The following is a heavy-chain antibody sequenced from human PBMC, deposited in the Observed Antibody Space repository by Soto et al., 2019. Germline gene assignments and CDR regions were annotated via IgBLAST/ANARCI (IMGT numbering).Heavy chain of an antibody. Sequence: QVQLVESGGGLVKPGGSLRLSCAASGFTFSDYYMSWIRRAPGKGLEWVSYISSSGSTIYYADSVKGRFTISRENAKKSLFLQMNSLRAEDTAVYYCARTTYRLGDIRAAEYFQHWGQGTLVTVSS. CDR2: ISSSGSTI. J-gene: IGHJ1*01. CDR1: GFTFSDYY. V-gene: IGHV3-11*01. CDR3: ARTTYRLGDIRAAEYFQH. D-gene: IGHD2-21*02.